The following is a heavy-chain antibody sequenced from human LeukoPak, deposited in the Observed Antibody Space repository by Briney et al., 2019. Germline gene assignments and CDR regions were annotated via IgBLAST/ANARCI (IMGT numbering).Heavy chain of an antibody. CDR2: IIPILGIA. CDR1: GGTFSSYA. CDR3: ARVGGYCANGVCYTGWFDP. D-gene: IGHD2-8*01. J-gene: IGHJ5*02. Sequence: SVKVSCKASGGTFSSYAISWVRQAPGQGLEWMGRIIPILGIANYAQKFQGRVTITADRSTSTAYMELSSLRSEDTAVYYCARVGGYCANGVCYTGWFDPWGQGTLVTVSS. V-gene: IGHV1-69*04.